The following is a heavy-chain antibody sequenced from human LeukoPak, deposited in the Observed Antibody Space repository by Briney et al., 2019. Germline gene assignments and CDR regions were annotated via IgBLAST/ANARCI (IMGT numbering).Heavy chain of an antibody. CDR1: GYTFTSYA. CDR2: INAGNGNT. CDR3: ARYDGSVYDAFDI. J-gene: IGHJ3*02. Sequence: GASVKVSCKASGYTFTSYAMHWVRQAPGQRLEWMGWINAGNGNTKYSQKFQGRVTITRDTSASTAYMELSSLRSEDTAVYYCARYDGSVYDAFDIWGQGTVVTVSS. V-gene: IGHV1-3*01. D-gene: IGHD3-10*01.